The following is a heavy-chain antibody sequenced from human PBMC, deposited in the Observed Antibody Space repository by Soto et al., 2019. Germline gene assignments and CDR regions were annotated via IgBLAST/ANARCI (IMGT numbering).Heavy chain of an antibody. J-gene: IGHJ6*03. D-gene: IGHD6-13*01. Sequence: PSETLSLTCAVYGGSFSGYYWSWIRQPPGKGLEWIGEINHSGSTNYNPSLKSRVTISVDTSKNQFSLKLSSVTAADTAVYYCASIAAAGGRYYMDVWGKGTTVTVSS. CDR2: INHSGST. CDR1: GGSFSGYY. V-gene: IGHV4-34*01. CDR3: ASIAAAGGRYYMDV.